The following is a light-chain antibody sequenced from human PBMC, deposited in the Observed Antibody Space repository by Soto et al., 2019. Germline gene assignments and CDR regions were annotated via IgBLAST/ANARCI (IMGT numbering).Light chain of an antibody. Sequence: SPGERATLSCSASRSVGTSLNWYQQKPGQAPRLLIYAASTLQSGVPSRCSGRGAGTACTLPISSLQPEDVATDYCQQLNRYTHTFGPGTRLEIK. CDR3: QQLNRYTHT. V-gene: IGKV1-9*01. CDR1: RSVGTS. J-gene: IGKJ5*01. CDR2: AAS.